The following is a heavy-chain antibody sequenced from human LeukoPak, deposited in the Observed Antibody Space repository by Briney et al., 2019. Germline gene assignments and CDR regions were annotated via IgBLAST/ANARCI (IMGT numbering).Heavy chain of an antibody. Sequence: SETLSLTCAVYGGSFSGYYWSWIRQPPGKGLEWIGEINHSGSTNYNPSLKSRVTISVDTSKNRFSLKLSSVTAADTAVYYCARSMVRGAIDAYWGQGTLVTVSS. CDR2: INHSGST. J-gene: IGHJ4*02. CDR1: GGSFSGYY. D-gene: IGHD3-10*01. CDR3: ARSMVRGAIDAY. V-gene: IGHV4-34*01.